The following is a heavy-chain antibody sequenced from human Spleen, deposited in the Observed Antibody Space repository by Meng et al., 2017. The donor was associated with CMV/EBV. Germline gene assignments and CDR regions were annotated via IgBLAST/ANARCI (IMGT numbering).Heavy chain of an antibody. CDR3: ARSLYYDFWTDYYGNFDY. J-gene: IGHJ4*02. D-gene: IGHD3-3*01. Sequence: TFTAYHMHWVRPAPGQGLEWMGWINPKSSGTNYAQKFQGRVTMTRDTSINTAYMELSRLTSDDTAVYYCARSLYYDFWTDYYGNFDYWGQGTLVTVSS. CDR1: TFTAYH. CDR2: INPKSSGT. V-gene: IGHV1-2*02.